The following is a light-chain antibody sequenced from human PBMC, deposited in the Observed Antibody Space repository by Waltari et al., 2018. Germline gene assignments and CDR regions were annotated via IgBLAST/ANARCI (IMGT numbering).Light chain of an antibody. Sequence: QSALTQPASVSGSTGQSITISCTGTSSAIGRYYYVSWYQHHPGKAPKLMIFDVNERPSGVSNRFSGSKSGNAASLTISGLQAEDEAHYYCSSYTTTSTYVFGTGTKVTVL. CDR1: SSAIGRYYY. V-gene: IGLV2-14*03. CDR2: DVN. J-gene: IGLJ1*01. CDR3: SSYTTTSTYV.